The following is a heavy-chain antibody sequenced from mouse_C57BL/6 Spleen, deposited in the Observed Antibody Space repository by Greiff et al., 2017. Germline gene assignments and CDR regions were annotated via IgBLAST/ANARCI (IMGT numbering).Heavy chain of an antibody. D-gene: IGHD1-1*01. Sequence: EVQLVESGAELVRPGASVKLSCTASGFNIKDDYMHWVKQRPEQGLEWIGWIDPENGDTEYASKFQGKATITADTSSNTAYLQLSSLTSEDTAVYYCTTTDYYGSSQAYFDYWGQGTTLTVSS. J-gene: IGHJ2*01. CDR3: TTTDYYGSSQAYFDY. CDR1: GFNIKDDY. CDR2: IDPENGDT. V-gene: IGHV14-4*01.